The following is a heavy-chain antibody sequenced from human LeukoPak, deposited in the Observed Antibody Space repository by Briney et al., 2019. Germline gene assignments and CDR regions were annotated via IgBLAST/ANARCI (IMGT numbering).Heavy chain of an antibody. J-gene: IGHJ4*02. CDR3: ARESSLTGVDY. D-gene: IGHD1-20*01. CDR2: ISAYNGNT. V-gene: IGHV1-18*04. CDR1: GYTFTSYY. Sequence: ASVKVSCKASGYTFTSYYMHWVRQAPGQGLEWMGWISAYNGNTNYAQKLQGRVTMTTDTSTSTAYMELRSLRSDDTAVYYCARESSLTGVDYWGQGTLVTVSS.